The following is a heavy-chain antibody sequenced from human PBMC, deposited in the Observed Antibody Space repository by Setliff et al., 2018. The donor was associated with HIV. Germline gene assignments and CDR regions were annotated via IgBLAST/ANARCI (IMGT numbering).Heavy chain of an antibody. CDR1: GGSISSGGFY. CDR2: IYNTGST. D-gene: IGHD3-22*01. J-gene: IGHJ6*03. CDR3: ARETYYYDNPQYYYYYMDV. Sequence: SETLSLTCTVTGGSISSGGFYWTWIRQHPGKGLEWIGYIYNTGSTYHSPSLESQVTISIDTSKNQFSLKLRSVTAADTAVYYCARETYYYDNPQYYYYYMDVWGKGTTVTVSS. V-gene: IGHV4-31*02.